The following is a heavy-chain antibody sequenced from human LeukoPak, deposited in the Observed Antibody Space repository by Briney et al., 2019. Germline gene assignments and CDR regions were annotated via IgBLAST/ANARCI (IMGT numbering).Heavy chain of an antibody. J-gene: IGHJ4*02. CDR2: ISGSGGST. CDR3: AKLTTVRAVYYFDY. V-gene: IGHV3-23*01. CDR1: GFTFSSYA. Sequence: GGSLRLSCAASGFTFSSYAMSWVRQAPGKGLEWVSAISGSGGSTYYADSVKGGFTISIDNSENTRYLQMNSLRAEDTAVYYCAKLTTVRAVYYFDYWGQGTLVTVSS. D-gene: IGHD4-11*01.